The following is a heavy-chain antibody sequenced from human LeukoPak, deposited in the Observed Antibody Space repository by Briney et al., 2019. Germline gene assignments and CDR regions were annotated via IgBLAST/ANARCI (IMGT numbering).Heavy chain of an antibody. CDR3: SSQEGIASPFGY. V-gene: IGHV3-11*06. CDR2: ISSGSTYT. CDR1: GFTFSDYY. D-gene: IGHD6-13*01. J-gene: IGHJ4*02. Sequence: GGSLRLSCAASGFTFSDYYMSWIRQAPGKGLEWVSYISSGSTYTNYADSVKGRFTISRDNAKNSLYLQMNSLRAEDTAVYYCSSQEGIASPFGYWGQGTLVTVSS.